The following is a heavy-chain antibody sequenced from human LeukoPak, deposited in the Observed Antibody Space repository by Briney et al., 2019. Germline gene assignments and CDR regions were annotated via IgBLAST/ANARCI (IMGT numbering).Heavy chain of an antibody. Sequence: PSETLSLTCAVYGGSFSGYYWSWIRQPPGKGLEWIGEINHSGSTNYNPSLKSRVTISVDTSKNQFSLKLSSVTATDTAVYYCARDSYYYDSSGYFPGNYYYYGMDVWGQGTTVTVSS. CDR1: GGSFSGYY. V-gene: IGHV4-34*01. D-gene: IGHD3-22*01. CDR3: ARDSYYYDSSGYFPGNYYYYGMDV. J-gene: IGHJ6*02. CDR2: INHSGST.